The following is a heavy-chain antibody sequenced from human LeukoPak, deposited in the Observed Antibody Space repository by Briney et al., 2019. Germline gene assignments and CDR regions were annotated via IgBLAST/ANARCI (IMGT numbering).Heavy chain of an antibody. CDR2: MYTGGGR. J-gene: IGHJ4*02. Sequence: GGSLRLSCAASGLSVSNYYMSWVRQPPGKGLGWVSVMYTGGGRYYGDSVKGRFTISRDNSKNTVFLQMNSLRVEDTALYYCTRGQSYCGADCYSDWGQGTLVTVSS. D-gene: IGHD2-21*02. CDR1: GLSVSNYY. CDR3: TRGQSYCGADCYSD. V-gene: IGHV3-66*01.